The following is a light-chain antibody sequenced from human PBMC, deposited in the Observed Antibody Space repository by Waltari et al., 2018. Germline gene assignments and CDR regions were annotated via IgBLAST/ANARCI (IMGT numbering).Light chain of an antibody. CDR1: SGSVSSTSY. CDR2: KIN. CDR3: VLYMGSGIWV. J-gene: IGLJ3*02. V-gene: IGLV8-61*01. Sequence: QTVVTQEPSLSVSPGGTVTLTCALSSGSVSSTSYASWYQQTPGQAPPTLVYKINNRSSGVPDRFSGSMLGNKAGLTITGAQAEDESDYYCVLYMGSGIWVFGGGTKLTVL.